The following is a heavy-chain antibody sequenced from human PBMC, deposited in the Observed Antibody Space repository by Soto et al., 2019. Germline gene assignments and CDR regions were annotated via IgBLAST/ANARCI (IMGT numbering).Heavy chain of an antibody. Sequence: QVQLQESGPGLVKPSETLSLTCTVSSDSIAGENWWSWVRQPPGMGLGWIGEIFHTGATNYNPSLKGRVTMEVGKSKNQFSLKLISATAADTAVYYCARVFSSGSGWMYYFDVWGQGTLVSVSS. J-gene: IGHJ4*02. CDR2: IFHTGAT. CDR3: ARVFSSGSGWMYYFDV. D-gene: IGHD6-25*01. CDR1: SDSIAGENW. V-gene: IGHV4-4*02.